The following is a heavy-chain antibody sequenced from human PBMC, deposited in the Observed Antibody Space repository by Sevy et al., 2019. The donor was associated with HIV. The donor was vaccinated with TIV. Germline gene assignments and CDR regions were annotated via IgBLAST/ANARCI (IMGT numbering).Heavy chain of an antibody. V-gene: IGHV3-30*02. D-gene: IGHD2-21*01. CDR2: IQYDGINK. J-gene: IGHJ4*02. Sequence: GGSLRLSCAASGFSYSSYGMHWVRQAPGKGLEWVAYIQYDGINKDYADSVKGRFTISRDNSKNTLDLQMNSLRVEDTAVYYCVKEGGGEGGDHWGQGTLVTVSS. CDR1: GFSYSSYG. CDR3: VKEGGGEGGDH.